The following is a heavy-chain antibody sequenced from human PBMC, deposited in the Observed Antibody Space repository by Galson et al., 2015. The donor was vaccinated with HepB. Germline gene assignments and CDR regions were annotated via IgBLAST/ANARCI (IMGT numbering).Heavy chain of an antibody. Sequence: QSGAEVKKPGASVKVSCKASTNIFSNFGISWVRQAPGQGLEWMGWINVNNGYIDYAQKLQGRVVMTTDTSTNTVDMELRSLRSDDTAVYYCARARYITSAPDYWGQGTLVTVSS. CDR2: INVNNGYI. CDR3: ARARYITSAPDY. V-gene: IGHV1-18*01. D-gene: IGHD3-16*02. CDR1: TNIFSNFG. J-gene: IGHJ4*02.